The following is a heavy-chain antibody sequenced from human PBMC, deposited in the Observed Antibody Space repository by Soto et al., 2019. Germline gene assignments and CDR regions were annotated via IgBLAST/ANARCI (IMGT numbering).Heavy chain of an antibody. Sequence: GASVKVSCKASGGTFSSYAISWVRQAPGQGLEWMGGIIPIFGTANYAQKFQGRVTITADESTSTAYMELSSLRPDDTAMYYCARERYQVLSDGMDVWGQGXSVTVYS. D-gene: IGHD3-16*01. CDR3: ARERYQVLSDGMDV. CDR1: GGTFSSYA. CDR2: IIPIFGTA. J-gene: IGHJ6*02. V-gene: IGHV1-69*13.